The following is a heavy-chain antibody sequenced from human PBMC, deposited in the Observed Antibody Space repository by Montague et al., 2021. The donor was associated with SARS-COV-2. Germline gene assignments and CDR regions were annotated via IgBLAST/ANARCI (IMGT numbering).Heavy chain of an antibody. V-gene: IGHV4-34*01. Sequence: SETLSLTCAVYGGSFSDYFWTWIRQPPGKGLEWIGEVNHRGTTNYNPSLKSRVTISVDTSKNQFSLKLSSVTAADTAVYYCARTGLGDYDILTGYTVNAFDIWGQGTMVTVSS. D-gene: IGHD3-9*01. J-gene: IGHJ3*02. CDR2: VNHRGTT. CDR1: GGSFSDYF. CDR3: ARTGLGDYDILTGYTVNAFDI.